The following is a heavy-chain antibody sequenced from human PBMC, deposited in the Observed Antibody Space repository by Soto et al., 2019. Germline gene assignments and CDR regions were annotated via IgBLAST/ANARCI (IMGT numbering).Heavy chain of an antibody. J-gene: IGHJ6*03. CDR3: AGEVHQKLPPQHYYYYLDV. D-gene: IGHD2-2*01. CDR1: GFSFSDYS. Sequence: QVHLVESEGDLVKPGGSLRFSCVASGFSFSDYSMSWMRQAPGGGLDFVAFISKTAITDYYADSVKGRFTISRDNARKSAFQQQDSRRGEDAAVEYCAGEVHQKLPPQHYYYYLDVWGTGTTVTVSS. V-gene: IGHV3-11*01. CDR2: ISKTAITD.